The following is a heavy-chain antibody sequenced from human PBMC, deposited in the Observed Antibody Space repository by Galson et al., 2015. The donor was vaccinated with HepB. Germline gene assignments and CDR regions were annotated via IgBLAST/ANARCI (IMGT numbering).Heavy chain of an antibody. CDR2: ISSSGSTI. CDR1: GFTFSDYY. CDR3: ARDGGYCSSTSCYNYYMDV. Sequence: SLRLSCAASGFTFSDYYMSWIRQAPGKGLEWVSYISSSGSTIYYADSVKGRFTISRDNAKNSLYLQMNSLRAEDTAVYYCARDGGYCSSTSCYNYYMDVWGKGTTVTVSS. D-gene: IGHD2-2*02. V-gene: IGHV3-11*01. J-gene: IGHJ6*03.